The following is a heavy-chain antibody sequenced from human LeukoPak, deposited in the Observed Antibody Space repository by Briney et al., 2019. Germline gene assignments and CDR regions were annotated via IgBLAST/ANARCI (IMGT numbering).Heavy chain of an antibody. V-gene: IGHV3-23*01. CDR2: ISGSGGST. CDR3: AKGSAGYSSTWDRYFDY. CDR1: GFTFSSYA. Sequence: GGSLRLSCAASGFTFSSYAMSWVRQAPGKGLEWVSAISGSGGSTYYADSVKGRFTISRDNSKNTLYLQMNSLRAEDTAVYYCAKGSAGYSSTWDRYFDYWGQGTLVTVSS. J-gene: IGHJ4*02. D-gene: IGHD6-13*01.